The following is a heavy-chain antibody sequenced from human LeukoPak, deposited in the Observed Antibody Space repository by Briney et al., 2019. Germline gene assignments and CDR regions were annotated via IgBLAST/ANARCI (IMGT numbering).Heavy chain of an antibody. J-gene: IGHJ4*02. CDR3: ARLSQFASSFYFEY. CDR2: INYSGTT. CDR1: GGSITSSSYY. V-gene: IGHV4-39*02. Sequence: SETLSLTCTVSGGSITSSSYYWGWIRQPPGKGPEWIGNINYSGTTYYNPSLRSRVTISVDTSNNHFTLKLRSVTAADTAVYYCARLSQFASSFYFEYWGQGILVPVS. D-gene: IGHD2-2*01.